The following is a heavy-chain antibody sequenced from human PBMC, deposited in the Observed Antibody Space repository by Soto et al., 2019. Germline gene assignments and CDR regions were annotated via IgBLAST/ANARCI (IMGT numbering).Heavy chain of an antibody. CDR3: ARYKSNYYSGMDV. J-gene: IGHJ6*02. CDR1: GGSISSYY. CDR2: IYYSGIT. Sequence: QVQLQESGPGLVKPSETLSLTCTVSGGSISSYYWSWIRQPPGKGLEWIGYIYYSGITNYNPSLKSRVTXSXDXSKNQFSLKLSSVTAADTAVYYCARYKSNYYSGMDVWGQGTTVTVSS. D-gene: IGHD1-20*01. V-gene: IGHV4-59*01.